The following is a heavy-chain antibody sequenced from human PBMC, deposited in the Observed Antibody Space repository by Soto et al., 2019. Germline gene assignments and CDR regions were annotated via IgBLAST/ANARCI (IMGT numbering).Heavy chain of an antibody. V-gene: IGHV3-23*01. Sequence: GGSLRISCAASGFTFSSYAMSWVRQAPGKGLEWVSAISGSGGSTYYADSVKGRFTISRDNSKNTLYLQMNSLRAEDTAVYYCAKEGLRNYRAPVFDYWGQGTLVTVSS. D-gene: IGHD4-4*01. CDR1: GFTFSSYA. J-gene: IGHJ4*02. CDR3: AKEGLRNYRAPVFDY. CDR2: ISGSGGST.